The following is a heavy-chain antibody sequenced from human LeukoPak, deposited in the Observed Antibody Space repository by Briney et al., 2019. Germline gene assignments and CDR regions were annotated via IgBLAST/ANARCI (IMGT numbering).Heavy chain of an antibody. V-gene: IGHV4-30-4*01. J-gene: IGHJ5*02. CDR2: IYYSGST. Sequence: SQTLSLTCTVSGGSISSGDYYWSWIRQPPGKGLEWIGYIYYSGSTYYNPSLKSRVTISVDTSKNQFSLKLSSVTAADTAVYYCARQSSWHTNWFDPWGQGTLVTVSS. D-gene: IGHD6-13*01. CDR1: GGSISSGDYY. CDR3: ARQSSWHTNWFDP.